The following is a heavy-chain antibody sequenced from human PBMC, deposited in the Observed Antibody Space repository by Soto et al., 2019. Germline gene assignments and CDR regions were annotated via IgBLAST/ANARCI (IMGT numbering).Heavy chain of an antibody. CDR1: GFTFSSYW. CDR3: ARGRDGHYYYYGMDV. J-gene: IGHJ6*02. CDR2: IKQDGSEK. V-gene: IGHV3-7*01. Sequence: EVQLVESGGGLVQPGGSLRLSCAASGFTFSSYWMSWVRQAPGKGLEWVANIKQDGSEKYYVDSVKGRFTISRDNAKNSLYLQMNSLRAEDTAVYYCARGRDGHYYYYGMDVWGQGTTVTVSS.